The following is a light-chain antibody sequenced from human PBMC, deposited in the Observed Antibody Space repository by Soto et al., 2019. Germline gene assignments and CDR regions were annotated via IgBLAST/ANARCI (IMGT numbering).Light chain of an antibody. Sequence: QSVLTQPPSASGTPGQRVTISCSGNTSNIGRNFVDWFQQLPGTAPKLLIHSNDQRPSGVPDRFSGSKSGTSASLAISGLQSEDEADYYCATWADSLKGVVFGGGTKVTVL. J-gene: IGLJ2*01. V-gene: IGLV1-44*01. CDR3: ATWADSLKGVV. CDR2: SND. CDR1: TSNIGRNF.